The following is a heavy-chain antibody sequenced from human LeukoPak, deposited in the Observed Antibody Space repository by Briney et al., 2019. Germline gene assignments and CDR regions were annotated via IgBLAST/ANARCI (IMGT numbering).Heavy chain of an antibody. CDR2: ISSSSSTI. D-gene: IGHD3-10*01. V-gene: IGHV3-48*04. CDR3: PRAGNRVGELLLWYFDL. Sequence: PGGSLRLSCAASGFTFSGYSMNWVRQTPGKGLEWVSYISSSSSTIYYADSVKGRFTLSRDNAKNSLYLQMNSLRAEDTAVYYCPRAGNRVGELLLWYFDLWGRGTLVTVSS. CDR1: GFTFSGYS. J-gene: IGHJ2*01.